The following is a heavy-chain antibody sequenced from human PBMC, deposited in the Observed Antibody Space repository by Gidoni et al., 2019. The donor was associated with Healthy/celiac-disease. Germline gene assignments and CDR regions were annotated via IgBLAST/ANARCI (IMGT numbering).Heavy chain of an antibody. D-gene: IGHD2-2*01. V-gene: IGHV1-69*01. CDR1: GGTFSSYA. Sequence: QVQLVQSGAEVKKPGSSVKVSCKASGGTFSSYAISWVRQAPGQGLEWMGGIIPIFGTANYAQKFQGRVTITADESTSTAYMELSSLRSEDTAVYYCARVTYSSTSPPDGGGMDVWGQGTTVTVSS. CDR2: IIPIFGTA. CDR3: ARVTYSSTSPPDGGGMDV. J-gene: IGHJ6*02.